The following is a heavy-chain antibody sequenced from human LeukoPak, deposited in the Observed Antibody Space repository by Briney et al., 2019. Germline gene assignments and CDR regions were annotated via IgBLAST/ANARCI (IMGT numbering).Heavy chain of an antibody. CDR1: GFTFNRYG. D-gene: IGHD4-23*01. CDR2: ISSDGNNK. V-gene: IGHV3-30*03. J-gene: IGHJ5*02. CDR3: ARATVTRWFDP. Sequence: PGRSLRLSCAASGFTFNRYGMHWVRQAPGKGLEWVTFISSDGNNKYYADSVKGRFTISRDNSKNTLYLQMNSLRAEDTAMYYCARATVTRWFDPWGQGTLVTVSS.